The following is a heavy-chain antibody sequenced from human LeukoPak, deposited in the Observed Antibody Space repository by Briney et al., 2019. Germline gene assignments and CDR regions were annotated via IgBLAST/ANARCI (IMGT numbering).Heavy chain of an antibody. V-gene: IGHV3-33*08. CDR2: IWYDGSNK. CDR1: GFTFSSYG. D-gene: IGHD3-22*01. Sequence: GGSLRLSCAASGFTFSSYGMHWVRQAPGKGLEWVAVIWYDGSNKYYADSVKGRFTISRDNSKNTLYLQMSSLRAEDTAVYYCARDPQERRYYENPGYWGQGTLVTVSS. J-gene: IGHJ4*02. CDR3: ARDPQERRYYENPGY.